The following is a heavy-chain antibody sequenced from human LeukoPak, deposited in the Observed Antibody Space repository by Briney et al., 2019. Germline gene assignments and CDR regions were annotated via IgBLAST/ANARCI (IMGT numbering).Heavy chain of an antibody. CDR1: GFIVNTNY. J-gene: IGHJ4*02. Sequence: PGGSLRLSRAASGFIVNTNYMSWVRQAPGRGLEWVSFIYADGNTYYADSVKGRFTISRDISKNAVFLQMNSLRAEDTAVYYCARDSYGDANFDTWGQGTLVTVSS. D-gene: IGHD4-17*01. V-gene: IGHV3-53*01. CDR2: IYADGNT. CDR3: ARDSYGDANFDT.